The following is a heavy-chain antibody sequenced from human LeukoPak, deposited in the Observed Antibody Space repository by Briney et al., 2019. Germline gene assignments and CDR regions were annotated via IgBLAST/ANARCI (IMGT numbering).Heavy chain of an antibody. D-gene: IGHD3-22*01. Sequence: GGSLRLSCAASGFTFSSYSMNWVRQAPGKGLEWVSSISSSSSYIYYADSVKGRFTISRDNAKNSLYPQMNSLRAEDTAVYYCASGLGDDSSGYYYYYYYMDVWGKGTTVTVSS. CDR1: GFTFSSYS. CDR3: ASGLGDDSSGYYYYYYYMDV. CDR2: ISSSSSYI. J-gene: IGHJ6*03. V-gene: IGHV3-21*01.